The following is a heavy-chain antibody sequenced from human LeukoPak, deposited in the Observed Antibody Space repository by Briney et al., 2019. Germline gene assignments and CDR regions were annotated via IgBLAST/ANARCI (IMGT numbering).Heavy chain of an antibody. CDR2: INHSGST. CDR1: GGSFSGYY. V-gene: IGHV4-34*01. J-gene: IGHJ4*02. CDR3: ARGLPPYSSSWYGGAWYYFDY. D-gene: IGHD6-13*01. Sequence: SETLSLTCAVYGGSFSGYYWSWIRQPPGKGLEWIGEINHSGSTNYNPSLKSRVTISVDTSKNQFSLKLSSVTAADTAVYYCARGLPPYSSSWYGGAWYYFDYWGQGTLVTVSS.